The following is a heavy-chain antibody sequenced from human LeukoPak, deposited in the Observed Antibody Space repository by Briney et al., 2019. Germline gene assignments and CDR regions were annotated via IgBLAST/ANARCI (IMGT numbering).Heavy chain of an antibody. Sequence: PGGSLRLSCAASGVTFNNYAMTWVRQAPGKGLEWVSSISDSGGSTYYADSVKGHFTTSRDNSNNTLYLQMNSLIAEDTAIYYWAKGSRGYPYYFGYWGQGTLVTVSS. V-gene: IGHV3-23*01. CDR2: ISDSGGST. J-gene: IGHJ4*02. CDR1: GVTFNNYA. D-gene: IGHD3-22*01. CDR3: AKGSRGYPYYFGY.